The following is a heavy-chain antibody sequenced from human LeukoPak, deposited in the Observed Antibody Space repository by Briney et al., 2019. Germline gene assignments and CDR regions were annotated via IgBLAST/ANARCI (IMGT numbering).Heavy chain of an antibody. D-gene: IGHD5-18*01. CDR2: LDSGGST. Sequence: GGTLRLSCAASGFTFSSYDMSWVRQAPGKGLEWVSALDSGGSTYYADSVKGRFTISRDNSKNTLYLQMNSLRAEDTAVYYCAKAGYNYGDFDYWGQGTLVTVSS. J-gene: IGHJ4*02. CDR1: GFTFSSYD. V-gene: IGHV3-23*01. CDR3: AKAGYNYGDFDY.